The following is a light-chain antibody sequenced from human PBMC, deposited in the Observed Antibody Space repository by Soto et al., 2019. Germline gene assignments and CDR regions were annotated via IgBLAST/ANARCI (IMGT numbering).Light chain of an antibody. V-gene: IGKV1-17*03. CDR3: LQHNTYPLT. CDR1: QGISHY. Sequence: DIQMTQSPSAVSASVGERVTITCRASQGISHYLAWYQQRPGRVPKRLIYGASTLESGVPSRFSGSGSGTEFTLTISSLQHEDFGTYYCLQHNTYPLTFGGGTKVE. CDR2: GAS. J-gene: IGKJ4*01.